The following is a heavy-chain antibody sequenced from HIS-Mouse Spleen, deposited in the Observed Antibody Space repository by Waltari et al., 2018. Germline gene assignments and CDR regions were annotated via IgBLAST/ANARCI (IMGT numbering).Heavy chain of an antibody. CDR1: GGSISSSSYY. V-gene: IGHV4-39*07. D-gene: IGHD6-13*01. CDR2: IFYSGIT. J-gene: IGHJ2*01. CDR3: AREIPYSSSWYDWYFDL. Sequence: QLQLQESGPGLVKPSETLSLTCTVSGGSISSSSYYWGWIRQPPGKGLEWLGSIFYSGITEYNPSVKGRVTISVDTAKNQCYLKLSSVTAADTDVYYCAREIPYSSSWYDWYFDLWGRGTLVTVSS.